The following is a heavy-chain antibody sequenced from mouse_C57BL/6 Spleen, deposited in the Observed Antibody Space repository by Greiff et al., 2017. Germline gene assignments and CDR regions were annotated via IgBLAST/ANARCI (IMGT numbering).Heavy chain of an antibody. CDR1: GFSLTSYG. J-gene: IGHJ4*01. V-gene: IGHV2-5*01. CDR2: IWRGGST. Sequence: VQLQQSGPGLVQPSQSLSITCTVSGFSLTSYGVHWVRQSPGKGLEWLGVIWRGGSTDYNAAFMSRLSITKDNSKSQVFFKMNSLQADDTAIYYWAKKGRDYYAMDYWGQGTSVTVSS. CDR3: AKKGRDYYAMDY.